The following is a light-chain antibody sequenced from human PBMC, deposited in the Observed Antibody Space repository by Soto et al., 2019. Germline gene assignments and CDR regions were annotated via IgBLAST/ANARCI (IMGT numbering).Light chain of an antibody. Sequence: DIVITQSPESLSVSPGERATINCKSSQNLVSDPNTRVHLVWYQQKPGQPPKMRIYWASTRESGVPDRFIGGWSGTDFTHTISSLQVEDVAVYYCQQNYTFPITFGPGTKVDIK. CDR1: QNLVSDPNTRVH. V-gene: IGKV4-1*01. CDR2: WAS. CDR3: QQNYTFPIT. J-gene: IGKJ3*01.